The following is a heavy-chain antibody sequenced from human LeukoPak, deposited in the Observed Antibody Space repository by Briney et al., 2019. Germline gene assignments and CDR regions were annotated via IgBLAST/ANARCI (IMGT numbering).Heavy chain of an antibody. CDR2: ISGSGGST. Sequence: PGGSLRLSCAASGFTFSSYAMSWVRQAPGKGLEWVSAISGSGGSTYYADSVKGRFTISRDNSKDTLYLQMNSLRAEDTAVYYCAKYDSSGDWFDPWGQGTLVTVSS. D-gene: IGHD3-22*01. V-gene: IGHV3-23*01. J-gene: IGHJ5*02. CDR3: AKYDSSGDWFDP. CDR1: GFTFSSYA.